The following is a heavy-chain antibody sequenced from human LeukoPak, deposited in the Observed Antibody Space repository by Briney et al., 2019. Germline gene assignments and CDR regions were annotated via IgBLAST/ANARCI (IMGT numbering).Heavy chain of an antibody. V-gene: IGHV4-59*01. J-gene: IGHJ6*03. CDR3: AREGMYSSTFYYYYYYMDV. Sequence: SETLSLTCTVSGGSINSYYWSWIRQPPGKGLEWIGYIYHSGSAKYEPSLKSRVTISVDTSKNQFSLKLSSVTAADTAVYYCAREGMYSSTFYYYYYYMDVWGKGTTVTVSS. CDR1: GGSINSYY. CDR2: IYHSGSA. D-gene: IGHD6-19*01.